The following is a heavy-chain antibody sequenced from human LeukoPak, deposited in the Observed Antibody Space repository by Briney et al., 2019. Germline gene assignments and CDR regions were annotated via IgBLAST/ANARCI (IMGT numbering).Heavy chain of an antibody. CDR1: GFTFSSYW. CDR2: ISGSGGST. Sequence: GGSLRLSCAASGFTFSSYWMHWVRQGPGKGLEWVSAISGSGGSTYYADSVKGRFTISRDNSKNTLYLQMNSLRAEDTAVYYCAKDLGDTAMDPLDYWGQGTLVTVSS. D-gene: IGHD5-18*01. V-gene: IGHV3-23*01. CDR3: AKDLGDTAMDPLDY. J-gene: IGHJ4*02.